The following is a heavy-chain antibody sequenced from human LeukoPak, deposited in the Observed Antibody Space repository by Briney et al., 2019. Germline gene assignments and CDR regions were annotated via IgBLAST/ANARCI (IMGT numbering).Heavy chain of an antibody. CDR1: GGSISSSSYY. V-gene: IGHV4-39*07. Sequence: SETLSLTCTVSGGSISSSSYYWGWIRQPPGKGLEWIGSIYYSGSTYYNPSLKSRVTISVDTSKNQFSLKLSSVTAADTAVYYCARLGRPFKNYYDSSGYYQGAFDIWGQGTMVTVSS. D-gene: IGHD3-22*01. J-gene: IGHJ3*02. CDR3: ARLGRPFKNYYDSSGYYQGAFDI. CDR2: IYYSGST.